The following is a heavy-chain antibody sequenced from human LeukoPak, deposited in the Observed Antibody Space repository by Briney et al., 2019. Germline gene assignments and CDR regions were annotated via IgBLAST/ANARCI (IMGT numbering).Heavy chain of an antibody. V-gene: IGHV4-34*01. J-gene: IGHJ4*02. CDR2: INHSGST. CDR3: ARLGMSSSWYGIFDY. D-gene: IGHD6-13*01. CDR1: GGSFSGYY. Sequence: SETLSLTCAVYGGSFSGYYWSWIRQPPGKGLEWIGEINHSGSTNYNPSLKSRVTISVDTSKNQFSLKLSSVTAADTAVYYCARLGMSSSWYGIFDYWGQGTLVIVSS.